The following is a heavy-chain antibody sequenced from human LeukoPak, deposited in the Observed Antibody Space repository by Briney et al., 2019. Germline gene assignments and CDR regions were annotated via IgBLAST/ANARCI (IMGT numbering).Heavy chain of an antibody. J-gene: IGHJ4*02. CDR3: AKVGGNGHLDY. Sequence: PSETLSLTCAVSGASISSYYWTWVRQPPGKGLEWIGYVHYSGSTNYTPSLKSRVTMSVDTSKNQFSLRLTSVTAADTAVYYCAKVGGNGHLDYWGQGTLVTVSS. CDR1: GASISSYY. CDR2: VHYSGST. V-gene: IGHV4-59*01. D-gene: IGHD2-8*01.